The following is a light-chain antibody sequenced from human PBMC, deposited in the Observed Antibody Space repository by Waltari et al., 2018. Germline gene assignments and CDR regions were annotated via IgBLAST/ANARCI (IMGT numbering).Light chain of an antibody. Sequence: DIQMTQSPSSLSASVGDRVTITCRATHNINIFLNWYHQKPGEGPKLLIYKASFMEGGVPSRFSGSGSGTEFSLSISSLQPEDFATYYCQQSYSVPYTFGQGTNLGI. CDR2: KAS. J-gene: IGKJ2*01. CDR3: QQSYSVPYT. CDR1: HNINIF. V-gene: IGKV1-39*01.